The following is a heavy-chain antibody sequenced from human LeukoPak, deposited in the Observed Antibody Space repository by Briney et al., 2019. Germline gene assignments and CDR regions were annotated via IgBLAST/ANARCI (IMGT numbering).Heavy chain of an antibody. D-gene: IGHD6-13*01. CDR3: AREAAADAFDI. CDR2: ISSDGSTK. V-gene: IGHV3-30-3*01. CDR1: GFTFSSSP. Sequence: GGSLRLSCAASGFTFSSSPMHWVRQAPGMGLEWVSVISSDGSTKFYADSVKGRFTISRDNSKNMLYLQMDSLRAEDTAVYYCAREAAADAFDIWGQGTMVTVSS. J-gene: IGHJ3*02.